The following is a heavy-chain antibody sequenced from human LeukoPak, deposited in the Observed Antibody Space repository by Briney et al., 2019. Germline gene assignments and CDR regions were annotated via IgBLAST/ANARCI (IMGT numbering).Heavy chain of an antibody. Sequence: GGSLRLSCTASGFTFTDYALTWVRQAPGKGLEWVSYISGNNAIYYADSVKGRFTISRDNADNSLYLRMNGLRDEDTAVYYCARGGGRAFWFFDLWGRGTLVTVSS. D-gene: IGHD1-26*01. CDR2: ISGNNAI. J-gene: IGHJ2*01. CDR1: GFTFTDYA. CDR3: ARGGGRAFWFFDL. V-gene: IGHV3-69-1*01.